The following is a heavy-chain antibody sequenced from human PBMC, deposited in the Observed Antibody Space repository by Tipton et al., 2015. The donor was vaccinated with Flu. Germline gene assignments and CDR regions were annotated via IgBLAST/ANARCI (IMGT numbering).Heavy chain of an antibody. V-gene: IGHV1-46*01. D-gene: IGHD2-2*01. CDR3: ARRGSTTSGGMDV. Sequence: VQLVQSGAEVKRPGASVKVSCKASGYTFSTYYMHWVRQAPGQGLEWMGIINPSGDTTTYAQKFQDRVTMTRDTSTSTVYMELSSLRSDDTALYYCARRGSTTSGGMDVWGQGTTVPVSS. CDR2: INPSGDTT. CDR1: GYTFSTYY. J-gene: IGHJ6*02.